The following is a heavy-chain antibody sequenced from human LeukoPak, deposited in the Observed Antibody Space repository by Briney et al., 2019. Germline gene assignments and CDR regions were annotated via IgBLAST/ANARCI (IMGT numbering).Heavy chain of an antibody. Sequence: PSQTLSLTCTVSGGSISSGGYYWSWIRQPPGKGLEWIGEINHSGSTNYNPSLKSRVTISVDTSKNQFSLKLSSVTAADTAVYYCAREEWEPRLVDYWGQGTLVTVSS. D-gene: IGHD1-26*01. CDR2: INHSGST. CDR3: AREEWEPRLVDY. J-gene: IGHJ4*02. CDR1: GGSISSGGYY. V-gene: IGHV4-30-2*01.